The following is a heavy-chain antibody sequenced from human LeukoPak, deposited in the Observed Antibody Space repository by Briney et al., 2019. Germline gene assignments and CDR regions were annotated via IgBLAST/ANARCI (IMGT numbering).Heavy chain of an antibody. V-gene: IGHV4-39*07. D-gene: IGHD3-9*01. CDR3: VRDLGRVLRHFDWVDAFDI. J-gene: IGHJ3*02. Sequence: SETLSLTCTVSGGSISSSSYYWGWIRQPPGKGLEWIGRIYSSGSTNYNPSLKSRVTMSVDMSKNQFSLKLSSVTAADTAVYYCVRDLGRVLRHFDWVDAFDIWGQGTMVTVSS. CDR2: IYSSGST. CDR1: GGSISSSSYY.